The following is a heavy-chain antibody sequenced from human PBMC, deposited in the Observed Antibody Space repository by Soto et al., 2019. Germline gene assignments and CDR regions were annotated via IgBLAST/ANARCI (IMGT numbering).Heavy chain of an antibody. J-gene: IGHJ5*02. CDR2: IYYSGST. CDR1: GGSISSGGYY. V-gene: IGHV4-31*03. Sequence: PSETLSLTCTVSGGSISSGGYYWSWIRQHPGKGLEWIGYIYYSGSTYYNPSLKSRVTISVDTSKNQFSLKLSSVTAADTAVYYCAGGGAGPKTDGFDPWGQGTLVTVSS. CDR3: AGGGAGPKTDGFDP. D-gene: IGHD3-16*01.